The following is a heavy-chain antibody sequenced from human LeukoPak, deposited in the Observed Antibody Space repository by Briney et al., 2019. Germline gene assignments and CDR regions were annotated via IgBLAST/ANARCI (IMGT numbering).Heavy chain of an antibody. Sequence: ASVKVSCKASGCTFTSYAMHWVRQAPGQRLEWMGWTNAGNGNTKCSQKFQGRVTITRDTSASTAYMELSSLRSEDTAVYYCARGVGSGWYAAFDIWGQGTKVTVSS. D-gene: IGHD6-19*01. V-gene: IGHV1-3*01. CDR2: TNAGNGNT. J-gene: IGHJ3*02. CDR3: ARGVGSGWYAAFDI. CDR1: GCTFTSYA.